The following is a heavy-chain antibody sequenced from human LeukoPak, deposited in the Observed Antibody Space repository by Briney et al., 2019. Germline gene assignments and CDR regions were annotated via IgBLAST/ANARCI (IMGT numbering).Heavy chain of an antibody. D-gene: IGHD3-10*01. CDR3: ARGTRLNYYGSNWFDP. CDR1: GGSFSGYY. V-gene: IGHV4-34*01. Sequence: PSETLSLTCAVYGGSFSGYYWSWIRQPPGKGLEWIGEINHSGSTNYNPSLKSRVTISVDTSKNQFSLKLSSVTAADTAVYYCARGTRLNYYGSNWFDPWGQGTLVTVSS. CDR2: INHSGST. J-gene: IGHJ5*02.